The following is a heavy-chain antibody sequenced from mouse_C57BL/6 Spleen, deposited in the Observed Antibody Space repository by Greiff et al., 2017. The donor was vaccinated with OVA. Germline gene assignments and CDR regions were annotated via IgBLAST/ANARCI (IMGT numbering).Heavy chain of an antibody. CDR3: ARRYGSTGGAMDY. J-gene: IGHJ4*01. CDR1: GYTFTSYW. CDR2: IDPSDSYT. V-gene: IGHV1-59*01. D-gene: IGHD1-1*01. Sequence: QVQLQQPGAELVRPGTSVKLSCKASGYTFTSYWMHWVKQRPGQGLEWIGVIDPSDSYTNYNQKFKGKATLTVDTSSSTAYMQLSSLTSEDSAVYYCARRYGSTGGAMDYWGQGTSVTVSS.